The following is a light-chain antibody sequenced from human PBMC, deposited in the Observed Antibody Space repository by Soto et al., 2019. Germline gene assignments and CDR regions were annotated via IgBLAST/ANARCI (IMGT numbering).Light chain of an antibody. CDR3: SSYSSVSTYV. V-gene: IGLV2-14*01. CDR2: EVS. CDR1: SSDVGAYNY. Sequence: QSALTQPASVSGFPGQSIVIPCTGASSDVGAYNYVSWYQQHPGKAPKLIISEVSSRPSGVSSRFSGSKSGNTASLTISGRQAEDEAEYYCSSYSSVSTYVFGTGTKVTVL. J-gene: IGLJ1*01.